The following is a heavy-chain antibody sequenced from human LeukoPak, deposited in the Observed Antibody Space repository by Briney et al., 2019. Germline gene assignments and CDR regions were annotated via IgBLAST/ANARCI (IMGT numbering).Heavy chain of an antibody. CDR1: GFTFGDYV. CDR2: IRSKAYGGTT. D-gene: IGHD3-10*02. J-gene: IGHJ3*02. Sequence: TGGSLRLSCTASGFTFGDYVMSWVRQAPGKGLEWVGFIRSKAYGGTTKNAASVKGRFTISRDDSRSIAYLQMNSLKTEDTAVYYCTRRYYYVRDAFDIWGQGTMVTVSS. V-gene: IGHV3-49*04. CDR3: TRRYYYVRDAFDI.